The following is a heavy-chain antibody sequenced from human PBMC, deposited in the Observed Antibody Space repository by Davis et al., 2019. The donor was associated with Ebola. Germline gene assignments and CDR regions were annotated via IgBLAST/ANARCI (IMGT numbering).Heavy chain of an antibody. CDR1: GYTFTSYA. Sequence: ASVKVSCKASGYTFTSYAMHWVRQAPGQRLEWMGWINAGNGNTKYSQKFQGRVTITRDTSASTAYMELSSLRSEDTAVYYCARLYYYGSAKQSYYYGMDVWGKGTTVTVSS. J-gene: IGHJ6*04. V-gene: IGHV1-3*01. CDR2: INAGNGNT. CDR3: ARLYYYGSAKQSYYYGMDV. D-gene: IGHD3-10*01.